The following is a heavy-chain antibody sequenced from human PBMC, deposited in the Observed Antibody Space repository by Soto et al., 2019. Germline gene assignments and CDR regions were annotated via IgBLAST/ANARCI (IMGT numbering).Heavy chain of an antibody. Sequence: GGSLRLSCAASGFTVSSNYMSWVRQAPGKGLEWVSVIYSGGSTYYADSVKGRFTISRDNSKNTLYLQMNSLRAEDTAVYYCARDSRSYQDYYYYGMDVWGQGTTVTVSS. CDR3: ARDSRSYQDYYYYGMDV. D-gene: IGHD1-26*01. CDR1: GFTVSSNY. J-gene: IGHJ6*02. V-gene: IGHV3-53*01. CDR2: IYSGGST.